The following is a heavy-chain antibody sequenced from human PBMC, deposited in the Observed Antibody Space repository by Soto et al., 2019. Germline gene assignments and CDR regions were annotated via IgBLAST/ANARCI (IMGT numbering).Heavy chain of an antibody. V-gene: IGHV3-23*01. CDR1: GVTVCSYA. J-gene: IGHJ6*03. CDR3: AKDLQDYYYYYYMDV. Sequence: WGSPRLSCAASGVTVCSYAMSWVRQEPGKGLEWVSAISGSGGSTYYADSVKGRFTISRDNSKNTLYLQMNSLRAEDTAVYYCAKDLQDYYYYYYMDVWGKGTTLTVSS. CDR2: ISGSGGST.